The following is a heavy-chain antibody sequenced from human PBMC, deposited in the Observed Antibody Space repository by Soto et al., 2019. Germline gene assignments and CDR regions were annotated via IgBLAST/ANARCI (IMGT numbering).Heavy chain of an antibody. D-gene: IGHD3-10*01. V-gene: IGHV1-18*01. CDR1: GYTFTSYG. CDR2: ISAYNGNT. CDR3: ARDSMVRGVITGFDP. Sequence: QVQLVQSGAEVKKPGASVKVSCKASGYTFTSYGISWVRQAPGQGLEWMGWISAYNGNTNYAQKLQGRVTMTTDTSTSKAYMELRRLRSDDTAVYYCARDSMVRGVITGFDPWGQGTLVTVSS. J-gene: IGHJ5*02.